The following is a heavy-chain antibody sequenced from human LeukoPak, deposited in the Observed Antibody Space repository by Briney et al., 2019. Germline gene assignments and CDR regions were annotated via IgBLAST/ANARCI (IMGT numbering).Heavy chain of an antibody. V-gene: IGHV3-48*04. J-gene: IGHJ6*03. CDR3: ARGQGGGYYYYYYMDV. CDR2: ISSSSTI. Sequence: GGSLRLSCAASGFTFSSYSMNWVRQAPGKGLEWVSYISSSSTIYYADSVKGRFTISRDNAKNSLYLQMNSLRAEDTAVYYCARGQGGGYYYYYYMDVWGKGTTVTVSS. CDR1: GFTFSSYS. D-gene: IGHD3-10*01.